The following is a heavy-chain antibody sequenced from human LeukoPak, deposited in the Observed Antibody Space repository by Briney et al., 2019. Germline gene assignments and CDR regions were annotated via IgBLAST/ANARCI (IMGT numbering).Heavy chain of an antibody. CDR1: GGSISSYY. CDR3: ARVLRLMNNWFDP. Sequence: SETLSLTCTVSGGSISSYYWSWIRQPPGKGLEWIGYIYYSGSTNYNPSLKSRVTISVDTSKNQFSLKLSSVTAADTAVYYCARVLRLMNNWFDPWGQGTLVTVSS. D-gene: IGHD6-19*01. J-gene: IGHJ5*02. CDR2: IYYSGST. V-gene: IGHV4-59*12.